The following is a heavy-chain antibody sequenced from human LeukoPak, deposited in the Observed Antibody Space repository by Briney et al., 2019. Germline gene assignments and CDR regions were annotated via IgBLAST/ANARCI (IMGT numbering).Heavy chain of an antibody. CDR3: AKDYYDSSGYYYPT. V-gene: IGHV3-30*18. J-gene: IGHJ5*02. Sequence: GGSLRLSCAASGFTFSSYGMHWVRQAPGKGLEWVAVISYDGSNKYYADSVKGRFTISRDNSKNTLYLQMNSLRAEDTAVYYCAKDYYDSSGYYYPTWGQGTLVTVSS. CDR2: ISYDGSNK. D-gene: IGHD3-22*01. CDR1: GFTFSSYG.